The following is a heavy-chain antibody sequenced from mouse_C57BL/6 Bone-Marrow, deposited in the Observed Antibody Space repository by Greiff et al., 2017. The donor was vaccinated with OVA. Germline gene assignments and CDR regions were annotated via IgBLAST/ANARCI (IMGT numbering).Heavy chain of an antibody. V-gene: IGHV2-5*01. J-gene: IGHJ1*03. CDR3: AKDYDYSYWYFDV. CDR1: GFSLTSYG. Sequence: QVHVKQSGPGLVQPSQSLSITCTVSGFSLTSYGVHWVRQSPGKGLEWLGVIWRGGSTDYNAAFMSRLSITKDNSKSQVFFKMNSLQADDTAIYYCAKDYDYSYWYFDVWGTGTTVTVSS. CDR2: IWRGGST. D-gene: IGHD2-4*01.